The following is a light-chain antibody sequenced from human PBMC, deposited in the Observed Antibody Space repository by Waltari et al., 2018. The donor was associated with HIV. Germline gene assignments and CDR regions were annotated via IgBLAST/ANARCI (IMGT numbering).Light chain of an antibody. CDR1: SSNIGNDN. CDR3: VGWDASLSAYV. Sequence: GQRVTISCSGSSSNIGNDNVYWYQQLPGTAPKLLIYKNYQRPSGVPDRFAGSKSGTSASLAISGLRSEDEADYYCVGWDASLSAYVFGTGTKVTIL. CDR2: KNY. V-gene: IGLV1-47*01. J-gene: IGLJ1*01.